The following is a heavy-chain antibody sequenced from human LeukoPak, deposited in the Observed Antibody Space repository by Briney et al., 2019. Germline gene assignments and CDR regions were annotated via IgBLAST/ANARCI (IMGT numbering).Heavy chain of an antibody. V-gene: IGHV1-2*06. D-gene: IGHD4-17*01. J-gene: IGHJ3*02. CDR2: INPNGGDT. CDR3: ARDLGEGCI. Sequence: ASVKVSCKASGYTFTAYYIHWVRQAPGQGLEWMGRINPNGGDTKYTQKFQGRVTMTRDTSISTAYMELGRLRFDDTAVYYCARDLGEGCIWGQGTMVTVSS. CDR1: GYTFTAYY.